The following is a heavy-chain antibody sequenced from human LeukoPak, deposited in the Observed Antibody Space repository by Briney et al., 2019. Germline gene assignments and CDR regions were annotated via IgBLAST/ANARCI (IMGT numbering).Heavy chain of an antibody. CDR2: INPSGGST. V-gene: IGHV1-46*01. D-gene: IGHD3-10*01. Sequence: GASVKVSCKASGYTFTIYYMHWVRQAPGQGLEWMGIINPSGGSTSYAQKFQGRVTMTRDTSTSTVYMELSSLRSEDTAVYYCARDPPNYYGSGSYPTYPDYWGQGTLVTVSS. J-gene: IGHJ4*02. CDR1: GYTFTIYY. CDR3: ARDPPNYYGSGSYPTYPDY.